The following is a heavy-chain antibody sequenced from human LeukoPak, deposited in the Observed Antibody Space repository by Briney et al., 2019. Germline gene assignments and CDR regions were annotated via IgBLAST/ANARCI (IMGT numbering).Heavy chain of an antibody. CDR3: ARGLGYYDSSVGY. J-gene: IGHJ4*02. Sequence: SETLSLTRTVSGGSISSYYWSWIRQPPGKGLEWIGYIYYSGSTNYNPSLNSRVTISVDTSKNQFSLKLSSVTAADTAVYHCARGLGYYDSSVGYWGQGTLVTVSS. V-gene: IGHV4-59*01. D-gene: IGHD3-22*01. CDR2: IYYSGST. CDR1: GGSISSYY.